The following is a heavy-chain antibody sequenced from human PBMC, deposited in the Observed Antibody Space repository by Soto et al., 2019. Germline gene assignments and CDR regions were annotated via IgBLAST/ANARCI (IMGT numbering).Heavy chain of an antibody. J-gene: IGHJ4*02. V-gene: IGHV1-69*12. CDR3: ASGIQLWLRRIKSGYSG. D-gene: IGHD5-18*01. Sequence: QVQLVQSGAEVKKPESSVKVSCKAPGGTFSTYAISWVRQAPGQGLEWMGGIIPMFGTANYAQRFQDRVTITADEATNRVYRELSSLRWEDTAVYFCASGIQLWLRRIKSGYSGWGQGTLVTVS. CDR1: GGTFSTYA. CDR2: IIPMFGTA.